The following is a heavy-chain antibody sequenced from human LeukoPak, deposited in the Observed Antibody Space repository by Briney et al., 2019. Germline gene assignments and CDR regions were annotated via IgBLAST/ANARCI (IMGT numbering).Heavy chain of an antibody. CDR2: IYRGGGT. CDR3: ARAENYVGYLDGYYMDV. D-gene: IGHD3-16*01. CDR1: GFTFSSYS. Sequence: GGSLRLSCAASGFTFSSYSMNWVRQAPGKGLEWVSVIYRGGGTYYADSVKGRFSISRDNSKNTLHLQMSSLRTEDTAVYYCARAENYVGYLDGYYMDVWGKGTTVTISS. V-gene: IGHV3-53*01. J-gene: IGHJ6*03.